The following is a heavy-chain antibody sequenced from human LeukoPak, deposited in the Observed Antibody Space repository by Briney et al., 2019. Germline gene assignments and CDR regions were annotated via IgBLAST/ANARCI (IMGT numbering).Heavy chain of an antibody. V-gene: IGHV3-21*01. CDR2: ITSTSSNI. Sequence: GGSLRLSCATSEFTFSAYAMNWVRQAPGKGLEWVSSITSTSSNIHYADSVKGRFTISRDNAKNSLYLQMNSLRPEDTAVYYCARVGSSLTYYFDFWGQGTLVTVSS. J-gene: IGHJ4*02. D-gene: IGHD6-13*01. CDR1: EFTFSAYA. CDR3: ARVGSSLTYYFDF.